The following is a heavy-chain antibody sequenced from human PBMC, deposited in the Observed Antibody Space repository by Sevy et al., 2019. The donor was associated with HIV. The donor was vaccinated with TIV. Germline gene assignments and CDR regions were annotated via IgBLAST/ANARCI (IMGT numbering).Heavy chain of an antibody. CDR2: ISSSSSYI. Sequence: GGSLRLSCAASGFTFSSYSMNWVRQAPGKGLEWVSSISSSSSYIYYADSVKGRFTISRDNAKNSLYLQMNSLRAEDTAVYYCARGNPSRDIVVVPAADLYYYYYMDVCGKGTTVTVSS. D-gene: IGHD2-2*01. CDR3: ARGNPSRDIVVVPAADLYYYYYMDV. V-gene: IGHV3-21*01. CDR1: GFTFSSYS. J-gene: IGHJ6*03.